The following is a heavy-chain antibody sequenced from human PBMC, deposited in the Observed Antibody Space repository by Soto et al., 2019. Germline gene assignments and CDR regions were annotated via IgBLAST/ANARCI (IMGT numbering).Heavy chain of an antibody. J-gene: IGHJ6*02. D-gene: IGHD3-9*01. V-gene: IGHV3-53*01. CDR3: ARGHYDILTGYRSGMDV. CDR1: GFTVSSNY. Sequence: EGSLRLSCAASGFTVSSNYMSWVRQAPGKGLEWVSVIYSGGSTYYADSVKGRFTISRDNSKNTLYLQMNSLRAEDTAVYYCARGHYDILTGYRSGMDVWGQGTTVTVSS. CDR2: IYSGGST.